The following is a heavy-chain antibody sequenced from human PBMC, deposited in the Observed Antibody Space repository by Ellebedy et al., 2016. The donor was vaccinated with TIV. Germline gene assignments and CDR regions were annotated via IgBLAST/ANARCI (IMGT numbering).Heavy chain of an antibody. D-gene: IGHD6-19*01. CDR3: ARDPSQQWLVSRVVGGMDV. CDR1: GDSVSSNSAA. J-gene: IGHJ6*02. CDR2: TYYRSKWYN. V-gene: IGHV6-1*01. Sequence: SETLSLXCAISGDSVSSNSAAWNWIRQSPSRGLEWLGRTYYRSKWYNDYAVSVKSRITINPDTSKNQFSLQLNSVTPEDTAVYYCARDPSQQWLVSRVVGGMDVWGQGTTVTVSS.